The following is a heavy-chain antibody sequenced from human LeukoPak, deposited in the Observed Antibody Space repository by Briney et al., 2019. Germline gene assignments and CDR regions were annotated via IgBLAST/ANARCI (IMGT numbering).Heavy chain of an antibody. CDR2: ISSSSSYI. CDR3: ARNGIVGAGYYFDY. V-gene: IGHV3-21*01. Sequence: GGSLRPSCAASGFTFDDYGMSWVRQVPGKGLEWVSSISSSSSYIYYADSVKGRFSISRDNAKKSLYLQMNILRAEDTAVYYCARNGIVGAGYYFDYWGQGTLVTVSS. CDR1: GFTFDDYG. J-gene: IGHJ4*02. D-gene: IGHD1-26*01.